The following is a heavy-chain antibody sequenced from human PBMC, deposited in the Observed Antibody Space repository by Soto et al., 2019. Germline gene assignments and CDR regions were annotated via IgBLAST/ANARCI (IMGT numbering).Heavy chain of an antibody. D-gene: IGHD2-2*01. CDR1: EGSICRGDYY. V-gene: IGHV4-30-4*01. CDR3: ARDNMYHNGFDP. Sequence: TLSVKCTVSEGSICRGDYYRSRIRQPPGKGLEWIGYIYYSGSTYYNPSLKSRVTISVDTSKNQFSLKLSSVTAADTAVYYCARDNMYHNGFDPWGQGTQVTVSS. CDR2: IYYSGST. J-gene: IGHJ5*02.